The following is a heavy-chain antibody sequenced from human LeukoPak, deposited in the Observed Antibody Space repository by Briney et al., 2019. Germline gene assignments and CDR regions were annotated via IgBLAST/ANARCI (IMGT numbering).Heavy chain of an antibody. J-gene: IGHJ6*03. D-gene: IGHD3-22*01. CDR2: IYSGGST. CDR1: GFTVSSNY. CDR3: ARDYYYDSSGYYYYYMDV. V-gene: IGHV3-53*01. Sequence: GGSLRLSCAASGFTVSSNYMSWVRQAPGKGLEWVSVIYSGGSTYYADSVKGRFTISRDNSKNTLYLQMNSLRAEGTAVYYCARDYYYDSSGYYYYYMDVWGKGTTVTVSS.